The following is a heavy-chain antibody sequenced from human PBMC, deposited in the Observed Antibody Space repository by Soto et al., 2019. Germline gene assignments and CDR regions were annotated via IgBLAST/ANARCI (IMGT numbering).Heavy chain of an antibody. CDR3: ARQIYDSDTGPNFRYYFDS. CDR1: GYSFAGYW. V-gene: IGHV5-10-1*01. D-gene: IGHD3-22*01. CDR2: IDPSDSQT. Sequence: PXESLTISGKGSGYSFAGYWITLVRQKRGKGLEWMGRIDPSDSQTYYSPSFRGHVTISATKSITTVFLQWSSLRASDTAMYYCARQIYDSDTGPNFRYYFDSWGQGTPVTVSS. J-gene: IGHJ4*02.